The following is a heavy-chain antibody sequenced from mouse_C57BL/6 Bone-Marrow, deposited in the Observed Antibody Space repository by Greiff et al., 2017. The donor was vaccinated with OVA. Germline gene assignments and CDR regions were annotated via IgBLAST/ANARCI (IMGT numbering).Heavy chain of an antibody. Sequence: VKLVESGPGLVQPSQCLSITCTVSGFSLTSYGVHWVRQSPGKGLEWLGVIWSGGSTDYNAAFISSLSISKDNSKSQVFFKMNSLQADDTAIYYCARRWWFADWGQGTLVTVSA. CDR1: GFSLTSYG. J-gene: IGHJ3*01. V-gene: IGHV2-2*01. CDR2: IWSGGST. D-gene: IGHD1-1*02. CDR3: ARRWWFAD.